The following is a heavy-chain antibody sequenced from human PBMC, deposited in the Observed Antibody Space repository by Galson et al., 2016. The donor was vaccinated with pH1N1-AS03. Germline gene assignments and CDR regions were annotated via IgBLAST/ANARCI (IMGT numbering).Heavy chain of an antibody. CDR1: GFTFSAYG. CDR3: AKGGYCSSLSCRSPSGLMDV. CDR2: IWYDGSNT. D-gene: IGHD2-2*01. J-gene: IGHJ6*04. Sequence: SLRLSCAASGFTFSAYGMHWVRQAPGKGLEWVAVIWYDGSNTAYADSVQGRFSISRDNSKNTVFLEMNSLRAEDTAVYYCAKGGYCSSLSCRSPSGLMDVWGEGTTVTFSA. V-gene: IGHV3-33*06.